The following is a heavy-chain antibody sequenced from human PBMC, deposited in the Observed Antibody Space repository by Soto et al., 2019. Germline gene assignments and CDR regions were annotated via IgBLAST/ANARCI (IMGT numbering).Heavy chain of an antibody. CDR3: ARDGDYVWGSYRWSDAFDI. CDR1: GFTFSSYS. CDR2: ISCSSSYI. J-gene: IGHJ3*02. D-gene: IGHD3-16*02. V-gene: IGHV3-21*01. Sequence: EVQLVESGGGLVKPGGSLRLSCAASGFTFSSYSMNWVRQAPGKGLEWVSSISCSSSYIYYADSVKGRFTISRDNAKNSLYLQMNSLRAEDTAVYYCARDGDYVWGSYRWSDAFDIWGQGTMVTVSS.